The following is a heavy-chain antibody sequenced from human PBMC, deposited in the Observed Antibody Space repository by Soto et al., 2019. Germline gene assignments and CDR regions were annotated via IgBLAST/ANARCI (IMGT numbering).Heavy chain of an antibody. D-gene: IGHD6-13*01. V-gene: IGHV4-39*01. CDR3: ARGWASAAGIFDY. CDR2: IYYRGNA. Sequence: PSETLSLTCSVSDDSINSDKYYWGWIRQPPGKGLEWIGSIYYRGNAYYNPSLQTRVTISLDKSRSQFSLKLSSVTAADTAVYYCARGWASAAGIFDYWGQGTLVTVSS. CDR1: DDSINSDKYY. J-gene: IGHJ4*02.